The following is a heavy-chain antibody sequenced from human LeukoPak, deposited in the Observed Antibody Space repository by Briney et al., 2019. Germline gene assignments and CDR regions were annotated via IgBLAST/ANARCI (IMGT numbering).Heavy chain of an antibody. CDR2: IYSGGST. Sequence: GGSLRLSCAASGFTVSSNYMSWVRQAPGKGLEWVSVIYSGGSTYYADSVKGRFTISRDNSKNTLYLQMTSLRAEDTAVYYCARDSSSGYNFDYWGQGTLVTVSS. V-gene: IGHV3-66*01. J-gene: IGHJ4*02. CDR1: GFTVSSNY. D-gene: IGHD5-12*01. CDR3: ARDSSSGYNFDY.